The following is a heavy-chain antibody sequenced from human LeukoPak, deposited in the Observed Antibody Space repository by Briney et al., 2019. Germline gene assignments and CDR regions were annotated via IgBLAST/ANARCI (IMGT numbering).Heavy chain of an antibody. CDR1: GYTFTSYG. CDR3: ARADRIAALAYNDY. CDR2: ISAYNGNT. D-gene: IGHD6-6*01. J-gene: IGHJ4*02. V-gene: IGHV1-18*01. Sequence: ASVKVSCKSSGYTFTSYGISWVRQAPGQGLAWMGWISAYNGNTNSAQKLQGRVTMTTDTSTSTAYMELRSLRSDDTAVYYCARADRIAALAYNDYWGQGTLVTVSS.